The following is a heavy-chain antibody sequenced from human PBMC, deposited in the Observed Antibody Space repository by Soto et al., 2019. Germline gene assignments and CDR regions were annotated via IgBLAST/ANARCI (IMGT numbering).Heavy chain of an antibody. V-gene: IGHV1-3*01. J-gene: IGHJ6*02. Sequence: GASLKVSCKASGYSFTSYAMHWVRQAPGQRLEWMGWINAGNGNTKYSQKFQGRVTITRDTSASTAYMELSSLRSEDTAVYYCARAWGPYCSGGSCYPYYYYGMDVWGQGTTVTVSS. CDR1: GYSFTSYA. CDR3: ARAWGPYCSGGSCYPYYYYGMDV. D-gene: IGHD2-15*01. CDR2: INAGNGNT.